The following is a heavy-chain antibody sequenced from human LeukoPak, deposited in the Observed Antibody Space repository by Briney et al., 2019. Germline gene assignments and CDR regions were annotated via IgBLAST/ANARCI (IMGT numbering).Heavy chain of an antibody. V-gene: IGHV4-34*01. CDR3: ARTRGYSYGSLARYYYYYMDV. CDR2: INHSGST. Sequence: SETLSLTCAVYGGSFSTYYWSWIRQPPGKGLEWIGEINHSGSTNYNPSLKSRVTISVDTSKNQFSLKLSSVTAADTAVYYCARTRGYSYGSLARYYYYYMDVWGKGTTVTVSS. D-gene: IGHD5-18*01. J-gene: IGHJ6*03. CDR1: GGSFSTYY.